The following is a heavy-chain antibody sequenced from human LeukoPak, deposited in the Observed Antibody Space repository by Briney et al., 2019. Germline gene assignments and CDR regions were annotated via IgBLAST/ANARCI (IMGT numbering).Heavy chain of an antibody. Sequence: GGSLRLSCAASGFTFSSYEMNWVRQAPGKGLERVSYISSSGSTIYYADSVKGRFTISRDNAKNSLYLQMNSLRAEDTAVYYCARGRVATVRIYYYYYGMDVWGKGTTVTVSS. J-gene: IGHJ6*04. CDR1: GFTFSSYE. CDR3: ARGRVATVRIYYYYYGMDV. CDR2: ISSSGSTI. V-gene: IGHV3-48*03. D-gene: IGHD5-12*01.